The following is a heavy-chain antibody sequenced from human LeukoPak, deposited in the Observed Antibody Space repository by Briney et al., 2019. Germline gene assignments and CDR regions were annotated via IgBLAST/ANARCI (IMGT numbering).Heavy chain of an antibody. V-gene: IGHV3-23*01. CDR3: ARVAVSGPTGWFDS. CDR1: GFTFSSYA. Sequence: GGSLRLSCAASGFTFSSYAMSWVRQAPGKELEWVSAISGSGGSTYYADSVKGRFTISRDNVDNVVYLQMNSLGAEDTAVYYCARVAVSGPTGWFDSWGQGTLVIVSS. D-gene: IGHD2-8*02. CDR2: ISGSGGST. J-gene: IGHJ5*01.